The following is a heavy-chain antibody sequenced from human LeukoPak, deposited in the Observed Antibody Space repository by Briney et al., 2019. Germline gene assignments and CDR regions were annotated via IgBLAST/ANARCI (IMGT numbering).Heavy chain of an antibody. CDR1: RFSFSDYY. CDR3: SRAVAHLDY. D-gene: IGHD6-19*01. CDR2: ISSTGSTM. V-gene: IGHV3-11*01. J-gene: IGHJ4*02. Sequence: GGSLRLSCAASRFSFSDYYMSWIRKAPGKGLEWVSFISSTGSTMYYADSVKGRFTISRNNAKNSLYLHMNSLRAEDTAVYYCSRAVAHLDYWGQGTLVTVSS.